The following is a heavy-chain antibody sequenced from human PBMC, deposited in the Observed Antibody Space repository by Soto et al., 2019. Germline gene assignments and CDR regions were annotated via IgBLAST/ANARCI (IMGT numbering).Heavy chain of an antibody. CDR3: ARDASAASYYYYGMDV. D-gene: IGHD2-15*01. V-gene: IGHV1-18*04. CDR1: GYTFTSYG. J-gene: IGHJ6*02. Sequence: GASVKVSCKASGYTFTSYGISWVRQAPGQGLEWMGWISAYNGNTNYAQKLQGRVTMTTDTSTSTAYMELRSLRSDDTAVYYCARDASAASYYYYGMDVWGQGTTVTSP. CDR2: ISAYNGNT.